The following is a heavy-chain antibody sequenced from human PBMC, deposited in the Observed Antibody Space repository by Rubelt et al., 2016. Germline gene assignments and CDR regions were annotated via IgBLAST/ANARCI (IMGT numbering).Heavy chain of an antibody. J-gene: IGHJ5*02. CDR3: ARELSSHFDP. CDR2: IKQDGSEK. Sequence: GKGVEWVANIKQDGSEKYYVDSVKGRFTISRDNAKNSLYLQMNSLRAEDTAVYYCARELSSHFDPWGQGTLVTVSS. V-gene: IGHV3-7*01.